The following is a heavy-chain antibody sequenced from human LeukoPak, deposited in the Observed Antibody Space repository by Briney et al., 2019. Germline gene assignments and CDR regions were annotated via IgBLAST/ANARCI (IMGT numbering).Heavy chain of an antibody. V-gene: IGHV1-24*01. CDR3: VTDLDDSADY. D-gene: IGHD1-1*01. CDR1: GYNFSEFC. J-gene: IGHJ4*02. CDR2: FDPEADAT. Sequence: GASVKVSCTASGYNFSEFCIHWVRQAPGKGLEWMGGFDPEADATIYAPSFQGRLTLTEDRVTDTAYMELICLRSDDTAVYYCVTDLDDSADYWGQGTLVTVST.